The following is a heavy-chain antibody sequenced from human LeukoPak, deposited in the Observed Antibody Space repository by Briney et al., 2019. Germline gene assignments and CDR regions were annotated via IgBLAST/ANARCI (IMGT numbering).Heavy chain of an antibody. CDR3: ARGQSSGRPYYFDY. V-gene: IGHV4-34*01. Sequence: SETLSLTCAVYGGSFSGYFWSWIRQPPGKGLEWIGEINHSGSTNYNPSLKSRVTISVDTSKNQFSLKLSSVTAADTAVYYCARGQSSGRPYYFDYWGQGTLVTVSS. D-gene: IGHD6-19*01. CDR2: INHSGST. J-gene: IGHJ4*02. CDR1: GGSFSGYF.